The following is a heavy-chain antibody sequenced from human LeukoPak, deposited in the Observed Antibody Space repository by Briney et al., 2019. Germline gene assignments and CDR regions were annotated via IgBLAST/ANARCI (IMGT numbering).Heavy chain of an antibody. V-gene: IGHV3-23*01. CDR3: AKTGSTGYDFWSGHYTGLDY. CDR2: ISGSGGST. Sequence: GSLRLSCAASGFTFSSYAMSWVRQAPGKGLEWVSAISGSGGSTYYADSVKGRFTISRDNSKNTLYLQMNSLRAEDTAVYYCAKTGSTGYDFWSGHYTGLDYWGQGTLVTVSS. CDR1: GFTFSSYA. J-gene: IGHJ4*02. D-gene: IGHD3-3*01.